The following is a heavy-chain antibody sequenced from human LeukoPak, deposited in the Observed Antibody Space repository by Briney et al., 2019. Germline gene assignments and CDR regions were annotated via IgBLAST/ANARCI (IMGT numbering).Heavy chain of an antibody. J-gene: IGHJ6*02. V-gene: IGHV1-69*13. CDR3: AREDPYYYGMDV. Sequence: GASVKVSCKASGGTFSSYAISWVRQAPGQGLEWMGGIIPIFGTANYAQKFQGRVTITADESTSTAYMELSSLRSEDTAVYYCAREDPYYYGMDVWGQGTTVTVSS. CDR1: GGTFSSYA. CDR2: IIPIFGTA.